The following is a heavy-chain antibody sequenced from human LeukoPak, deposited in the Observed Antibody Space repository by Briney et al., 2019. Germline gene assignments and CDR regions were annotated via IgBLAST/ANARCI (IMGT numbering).Heavy chain of an antibody. J-gene: IGHJ4*02. V-gene: IGHV4-59*01. CDR3: ARAGGHASGSSGTMDY. D-gene: IGHD6-13*01. CDR2: IYYSGST. Sequence: SETLSLTCTVSGGSISSYYWSWIRQPPGKGLEWIGYIYYSGSTNYNPSLKSRVTISVDTSKNQFSLKLSSVTAADTAVYYCARAGGHASGSSGTMDYWGQGTLVTVSS. CDR1: GGSISSYY.